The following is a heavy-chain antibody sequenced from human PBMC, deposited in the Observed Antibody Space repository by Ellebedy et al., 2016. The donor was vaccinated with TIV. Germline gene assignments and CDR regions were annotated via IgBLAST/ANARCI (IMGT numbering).Heavy chain of an antibody. CDR2: IYYSGST. Sequence: GSLRLXXTVSGGSISSYYWSWIRQPPGKGLEWIGYIYYSGSTNYNPSLKSRVTISVDTSKNQFSLKLSSVTAADTAVYYCARVLSDNGVYYYYYMDVWGKGTTVTVSS. D-gene: IGHD2-15*01. J-gene: IGHJ6*03. CDR3: ARVLSDNGVYYYYYMDV. V-gene: IGHV4-59*01. CDR1: GGSISSYY.